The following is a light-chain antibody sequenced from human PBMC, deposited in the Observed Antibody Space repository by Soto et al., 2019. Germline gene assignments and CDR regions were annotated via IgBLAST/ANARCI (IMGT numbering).Light chain of an antibody. J-gene: IGLJ2*01. V-gene: IGLV2-18*02. CDR1: SSDVGSYNR. CDR3: SSYTGSSTFA. Sequence: QSALTQPPSVSGSPGQSVTISCTGTSSDVGSYNRVSWYQQPPGTAPILMIYEVSNRPSGVPDRFSGSKSGNTASLTISGLQAEDEADYYCSSYTGSSTFAFGGGTKLTVL. CDR2: EVS.